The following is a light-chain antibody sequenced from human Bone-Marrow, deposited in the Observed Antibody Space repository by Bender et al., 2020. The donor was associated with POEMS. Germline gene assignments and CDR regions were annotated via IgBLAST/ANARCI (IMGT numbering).Light chain of an antibody. CDR3: CSYAGVSTYYV. J-gene: IGLJ1*01. CDR1: SSDVGNYNL. Sequence: QSALTQPASVSGSPGQSITISCTGTSSDVGNYNLVSWYQQHPGKAPKLMIYEVIRRPSGVSNRFSGSKSGNTASLTISGLQAEDEADYYCCSYAGVSTYYVFGTGTKVTVL. CDR2: EVI. V-gene: IGLV2-23*02.